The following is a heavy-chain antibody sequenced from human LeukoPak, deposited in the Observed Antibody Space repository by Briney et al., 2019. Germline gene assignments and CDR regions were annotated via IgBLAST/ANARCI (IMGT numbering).Heavy chain of an antibody. CDR1: GFTFSSYW. CDR2: IKGDGSST. J-gene: IGHJ5*02. V-gene: IGHV3-74*01. Sequence: GGSLRLSCAASGFTFSSYWMPWVRQAPGKGLVWVSRIKGDGSSTRYADSVKGRFTISRDSAKNTLYLQMNSLRAEDTAVYYCARETAVAGNWFDPWGQGTLVTVSS. CDR3: ARETAVAGNWFDP. D-gene: IGHD6-19*01.